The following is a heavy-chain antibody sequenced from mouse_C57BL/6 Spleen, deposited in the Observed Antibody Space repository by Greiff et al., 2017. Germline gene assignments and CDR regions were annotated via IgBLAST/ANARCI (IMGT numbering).Heavy chain of an antibody. J-gene: IGHJ4*01. CDR2: IHPNSGST. CDR3: ARGDGYFLYAMDY. D-gene: IGHD2-3*01. Sequence: QVQLQQPGAELVKPGASVKLSCKASGYTFTSYWMHWVKQRPGQGLEWIGMIHPNSGSTNYNEKFKSKATLTVDKSSSTAYMQRSSLTSEDSAVYYCARGDGYFLYAMDYWGQGTSVTVSS. CDR1: GYTFTSYW. V-gene: IGHV1-64*01.